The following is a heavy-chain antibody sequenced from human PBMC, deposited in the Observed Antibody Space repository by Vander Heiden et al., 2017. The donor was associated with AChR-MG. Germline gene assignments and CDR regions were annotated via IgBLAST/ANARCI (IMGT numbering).Heavy chain of an antibody. CDR1: GFTFSVDY. Sequence: EVQVVQPGGGLVQPGGPMRPSCTASGFTFSVDYMDRVRQAPGKGLEWVGRIRDKAHSYTTEYAASVKGRFTISRDDSKNSVYLQMNSLKTEDTAVYYCARDLGAPPGGDYWGQGTLVTVSS. CDR2: IRDKAHSYTT. CDR3: ARDLGAPPGGDY. D-gene: IGHD6-6*01. J-gene: IGHJ4*02. V-gene: IGHV3-72*01.